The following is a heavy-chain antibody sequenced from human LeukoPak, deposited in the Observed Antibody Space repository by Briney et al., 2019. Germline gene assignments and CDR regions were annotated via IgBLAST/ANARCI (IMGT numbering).Heavy chain of an antibody. CDR1: GYKISTYW. J-gene: IGHJ3*01. D-gene: IGHD3-22*01. V-gene: IGHV5-51*01. CDR2: IYPGDSDT. CDR3: ARPNITSYYDSRGYDAFDV. Sequence: GESLKISCKGSGYKISTYWIAWVRQMPGKGLEWMGIIYPGDSDTRYSPSFQGQVTISADKSGNSAYLQWSSLKASDTAMYYCARPNITSYYDSRGYDAFDVWGQGTMVTVSS.